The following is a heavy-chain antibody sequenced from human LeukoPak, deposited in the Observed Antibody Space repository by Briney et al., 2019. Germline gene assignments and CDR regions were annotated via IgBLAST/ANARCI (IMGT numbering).Heavy chain of an antibody. CDR3: ARGGDIVATLPEFDY. Sequence: GESLRISCKGSGYSFTSYWISWVRQMPGKGLGWMGRIDPSDSYTNYSPSFQGHVTISADKSISTAYLQWSSLKASDTAMYYCARGGDIVATLPEFDYWGQGTLSPSPQ. D-gene: IGHD5-12*01. J-gene: IGHJ4*02. V-gene: IGHV5-10-1*01. CDR1: GYSFTSYW. CDR2: IDPSDSYT.